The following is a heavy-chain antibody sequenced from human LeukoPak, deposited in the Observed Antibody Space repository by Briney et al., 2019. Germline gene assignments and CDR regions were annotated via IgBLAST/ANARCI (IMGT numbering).Heavy chain of an antibody. D-gene: IGHD4-17*01. J-gene: IGHJ6*02. Sequence: SETLSLTCAVSGGSISSGGYSWSWIRQPPGKGLEWIGYIYHSGSTYYNPSLKSRVTISVDRSKNQFSLKLSSVTAADTAVYYCAILATATGTSNGMDVWGQGTTVTVSS. CDR3: AILATATGTSNGMDV. CDR2: IYHSGST. V-gene: IGHV4-30-2*01. CDR1: GGSISSGGYS.